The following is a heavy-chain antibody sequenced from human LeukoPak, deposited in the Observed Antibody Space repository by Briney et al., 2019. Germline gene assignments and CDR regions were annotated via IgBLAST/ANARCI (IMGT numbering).Heavy chain of an antibody. CDR2: IYYSGST. V-gene: IGHV4-39*01. Sequence: SETLSLTCTVSGGSISSSSYYWGWIRQPPGKGLEWIGSIYYSGSTYYNPSLKSRVTISVDTSKNQFSLKPSSVTAADTAVYYCARQLASSWLGSYYYYGMDVWGQGTTVTVSS. J-gene: IGHJ6*02. D-gene: IGHD6-13*01. CDR3: ARQLASSWLGSYYYYGMDV. CDR1: GGSISSSSYY.